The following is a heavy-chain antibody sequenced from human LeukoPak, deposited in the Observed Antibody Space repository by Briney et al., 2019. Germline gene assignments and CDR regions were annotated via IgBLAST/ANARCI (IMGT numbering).Heavy chain of an antibody. D-gene: IGHD7-27*01. CDR2: IRYDGSNK. Sequence: GGSLRLSCAASGFIFSRYGMSWVRQAPGKGLEWVAFIRYDGSNKYYADSVKGRFTISRDNSKNTLYMEMDSLRDEDTAIYYCTKRGRDWGPFDYWGQGTLVTVSS. CDR1: GFIFSRYG. CDR3: TKRGRDWGPFDY. J-gene: IGHJ4*02. V-gene: IGHV3-30*02.